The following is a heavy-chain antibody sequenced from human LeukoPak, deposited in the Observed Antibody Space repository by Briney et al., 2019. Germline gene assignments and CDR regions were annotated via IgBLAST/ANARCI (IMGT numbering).Heavy chain of an antibody. D-gene: IGHD2-15*01. Sequence: GGSLRLSCADSGLTISNNWMSWVRQAPGKGLEWVANIKLDGSEQYYMDSVKGRFTISRDNTKNSLYLQMNSLRAEDTAVYYCARAGRKSRGVDIVRKKETGYYYYMDVWGKGTTVTVSS. CDR3: ARAGRKSRGVDIVRKKETGYYYYMDV. V-gene: IGHV3-7*01. J-gene: IGHJ6*03. CDR2: IKLDGSEQ. CDR1: GLTISNNW.